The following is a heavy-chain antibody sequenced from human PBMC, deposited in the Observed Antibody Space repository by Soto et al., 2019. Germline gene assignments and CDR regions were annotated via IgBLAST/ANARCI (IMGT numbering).Heavy chain of an antibody. J-gene: IGHJ4*02. CDR3: ATDRLGGTATPVDY. V-gene: IGHV1-24*01. Sequence: ASVKVSCKVSGYTLTELSMHWVRQAPGKGLERMGGFDPEDGETIYAQKFQGRVTMTEDTSTDTAYMELSSLRSEDTVVYFCATDRLGGTATPVDYWGQGTLVTVSS. CDR1: GYTLTELS. D-gene: IGHD6-25*01. CDR2: FDPEDGET.